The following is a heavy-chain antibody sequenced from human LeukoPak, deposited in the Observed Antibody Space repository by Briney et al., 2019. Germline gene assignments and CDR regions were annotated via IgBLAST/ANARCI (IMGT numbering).Heavy chain of an antibody. V-gene: IGHV3-9*01. CDR1: GFTFDDYA. Sequence: GRTLRLSCAASGFTFDDYAMHWVRQAPGKGLEWVSGISWNSGSIGYADSVKGRFTISRDNAKNSLYLQMNSLRAEDTALYYCAKGPVVVVPGAFDIWGQGTMVTVSS. D-gene: IGHD2-15*01. CDR3: AKGPVVVVPGAFDI. CDR2: ISWNSGSI. J-gene: IGHJ3*02.